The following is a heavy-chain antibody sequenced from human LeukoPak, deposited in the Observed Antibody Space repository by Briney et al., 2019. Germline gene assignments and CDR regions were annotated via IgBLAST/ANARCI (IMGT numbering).Heavy chain of an antibody. Sequence: ASVKVSCKASGYTFTSYGISWVRQAPGQGLEWMGWISAYNVNTNYAQKLQGRVTMTTDTSTSTAYMELRSLRSDDTAVYYCARCDYDILTGYHYGMDVWGQGTTVTVSS. V-gene: IGHV1-18*01. CDR2: ISAYNVNT. J-gene: IGHJ6*02. D-gene: IGHD3-9*01. CDR1: GYTFTSYG. CDR3: ARCDYDILTGYHYGMDV.